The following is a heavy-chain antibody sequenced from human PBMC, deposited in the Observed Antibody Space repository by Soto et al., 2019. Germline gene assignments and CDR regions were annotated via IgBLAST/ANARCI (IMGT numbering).Heavy chain of an antibody. Sequence: QVQLVQSGAEVKKPGASVKVSCKASGYTFTSYDINWVRQATGQGLEWMGWMNPNSGNTGYAQKFQGRVTMTRNTSIRTAYMALSSLRFEDTAVYYCARGSKGSSWYAYWFDPWGQGTLVTVSS. J-gene: IGHJ5*02. CDR2: MNPNSGNT. D-gene: IGHD6-13*01. V-gene: IGHV1-8*01. CDR1: GYTFTSYD. CDR3: ARGSKGSSWYAYWFDP.